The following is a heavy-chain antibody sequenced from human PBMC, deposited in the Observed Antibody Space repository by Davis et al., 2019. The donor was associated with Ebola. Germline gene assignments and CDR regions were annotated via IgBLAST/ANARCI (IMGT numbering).Heavy chain of an antibody. CDR1: GGSISGYY. CDR3: ARETRYCSGDRCTHLYGMGV. V-gene: IGHV4-34*01. D-gene: IGHD2-15*01. Sequence: MPSETLSLTCEVYGGSISGYYWNWIRQTPGKGLEWLGDLNQNGLTNYNSSLKSRVTITVDPSKNQFSLRLASVTAADTAVYHCARETRYCSGDRCTHLYGMGVWGQGTTVTVSS. J-gene: IGHJ6*02. CDR2: LNQNGLT.